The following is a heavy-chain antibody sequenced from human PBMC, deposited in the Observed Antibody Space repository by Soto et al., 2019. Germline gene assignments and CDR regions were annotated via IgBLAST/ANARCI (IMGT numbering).Heavy chain of an antibody. Sequence: GGSLRLSCAASGFTFSNAWMNWVRQAPGKGLEWVGRIKSKTDGGTTDYAAPVKGRFTISRDDSKNTLYLQMNSLKTEDTAVYYCTTVPLTDWSDYYDSSGYYYYFDYWGQGTLVTVSS. D-gene: IGHD3-22*01. CDR2: IKSKTDGGTT. V-gene: IGHV3-15*07. CDR3: TTVPLTDWSDYYDSSGYYYYFDY. CDR1: GFTFSNAW. J-gene: IGHJ4*02.